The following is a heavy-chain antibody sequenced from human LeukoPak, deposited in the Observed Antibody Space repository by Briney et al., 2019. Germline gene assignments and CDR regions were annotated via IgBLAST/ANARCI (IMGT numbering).Heavy chain of an antibody. CDR3: ARDLSLYCSGGSCYSLNY. CDR2: ISSSGSTI. D-gene: IGHD2-15*01. CDR1: GFTFSDYY. V-gene: IGHV3-11*04. Sequence: GGSLRLSCAASGFTFSDYYMSWIRQAPGKGLEWVSYISSSGSTIYYADSVKGRFTISRDNAKNSLYLQMNSLGAEDTAVYYCARDLSLYCSGGSCYSLNYWGQGTLVTVSS. J-gene: IGHJ4*02.